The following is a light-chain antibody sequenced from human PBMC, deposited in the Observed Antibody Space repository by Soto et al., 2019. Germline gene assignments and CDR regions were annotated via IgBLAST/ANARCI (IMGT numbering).Light chain of an antibody. CDR1: QSVSNNY. CDR3: QQYNSWLWT. CDR2: GAS. V-gene: IGKV3-20*01. J-gene: IGKJ1*01. Sequence: EIVLTQSPGTLSLSPGERATLSCRASQSVSNNYLAWYQQKPGQAPRLLIYGASNRATGIPDRFSGSGSGTDFTLTISRLEPEDSAVYYCQQYNSWLWTFGQGTKVEIK.